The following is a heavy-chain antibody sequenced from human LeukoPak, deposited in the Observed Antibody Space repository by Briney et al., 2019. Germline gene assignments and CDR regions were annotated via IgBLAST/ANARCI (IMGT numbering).Heavy chain of an antibody. J-gene: IGHJ6*02. CDR3: ARGEGIAAAGRGPSRYYGMDV. Sequence: SETLSLTCTVSGGSISSGDYYWSWIRQPPGKGLEWIGYIYYSGSTYYNPSLKSRVTISVDTSKNQFSLKLSSVTAADTAVYYCARGEGIAAAGRGPSRYYGMDVWGQGTTVTVSS. CDR1: GGSISSGDYY. CDR2: IYYSGST. D-gene: IGHD6-13*01. V-gene: IGHV4-30-4*01.